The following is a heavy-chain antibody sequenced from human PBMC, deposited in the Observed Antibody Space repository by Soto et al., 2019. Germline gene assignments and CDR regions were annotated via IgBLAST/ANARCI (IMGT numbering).Heavy chain of an antibody. D-gene: IGHD3-10*01. Sequence: QVQLVESGGGVVQPGRSLRLSCAASGFTFSSHGIHWVRQAPGKGLEWVAVIWNDGSNKYYVDSVKGRFTISRDNSKNTLYRQMNSLRVEDTAVYYCARDAGSGIWYFDLWGRGTLVTVSS. J-gene: IGHJ2*01. CDR1: GFTFSSHG. CDR3: ARDAGSGIWYFDL. CDR2: IWNDGSNK. V-gene: IGHV3-33*01.